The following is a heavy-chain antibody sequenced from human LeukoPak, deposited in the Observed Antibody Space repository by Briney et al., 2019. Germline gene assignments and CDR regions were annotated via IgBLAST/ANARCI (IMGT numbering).Heavy chain of an antibody. CDR3: AGGTYYYFDY. CDR1: GGSVSSYY. Sequence: SETLSLTCAVSGGSVSSYYWSWIRQPPGKGVEWIGYVYYSGSAHYNPSLKSRVTISVDTSKNQFSLKVSSVTAADTAIYYCAGGTYYYFDYWGQGTLVTVSS. D-gene: IGHD1-26*01. J-gene: IGHJ4*02. V-gene: IGHV4-59*02. CDR2: VYYSGSA.